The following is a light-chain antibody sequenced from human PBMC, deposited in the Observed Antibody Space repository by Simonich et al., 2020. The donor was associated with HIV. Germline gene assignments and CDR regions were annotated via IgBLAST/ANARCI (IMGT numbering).Light chain of an antibody. CDR1: ESIRSW. CDR3: QQYNSYTWT. Sequence: DIQMTQSPSSVSASVGDRVTITCRASESIRSWLAWYQQKTGKAPKLLIYKASSLKSGVQSRFSGSGSGTEFTLTISSLQPDDFATYFCQQYNSYTWTFGQGTKVEIK. CDR2: KAS. V-gene: IGKV1-5*03. J-gene: IGKJ1*01.